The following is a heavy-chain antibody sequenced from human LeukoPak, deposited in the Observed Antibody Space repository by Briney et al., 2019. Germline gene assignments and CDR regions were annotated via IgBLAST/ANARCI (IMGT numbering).Heavy chain of an antibody. CDR1: GFTFSDYT. D-gene: IGHD2-2*01. J-gene: IGHJ4*02. CDR3: ARGVTSWPQGPYHFDY. Sequence: GGSLRLSCAVSGFTFSDYTMNWVRQAPGKGLEWVASIESKGNEKYSSDSLKDRFTISRDNSKNTLYLQLNTVRPEDTAVFYCARGVTSWPQGPYHFDYWGQGILITVSS. V-gene: IGHV3-30*02. CDR2: IESKGNEK.